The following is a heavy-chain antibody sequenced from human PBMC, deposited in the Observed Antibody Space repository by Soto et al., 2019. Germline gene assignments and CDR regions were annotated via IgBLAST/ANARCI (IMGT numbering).Heavy chain of an antibody. CDR3: ARAIGYSSSWPFDY. CDR1: GFTFDDYG. D-gene: IGHD6-13*01. CDR2: INWNGGTT. V-gene: IGHV3-20*01. J-gene: IGHJ4*02. Sequence: EVQLVESGGGVVRPGGSLRLSCAASGFTFDDYGMSWVRQAPGKGLEWVSGINWNGGTTGYADSVKGRFTISRDNAKNSLYLQMNSLRAEDTALYHCARAIGYSSSWPFDYWGQGTLVTVSS.